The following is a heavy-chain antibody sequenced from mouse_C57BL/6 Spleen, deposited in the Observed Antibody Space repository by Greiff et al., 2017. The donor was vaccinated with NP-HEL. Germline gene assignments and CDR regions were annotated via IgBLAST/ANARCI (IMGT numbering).Heavy chain of an antibody. Sequence: VQLVESGPELVKPGASVKISCKASGYAFSSSWMNWVKQRPGKGLEWIGRIYPGDGDTNYNGKFKGKATLTADKSSSTAYMQLSSLTSEDSAVYFCAREGGGLPFAYWGQGTLVTVSA. D-gene: IGHD2-2*01. CDR1: GYAFSSSW. J-gene: IGHJ3*01. V-gene: IGHV1-82*01. CDR3: AREGGGLPFAY. CDR2: IYPGDGDT.